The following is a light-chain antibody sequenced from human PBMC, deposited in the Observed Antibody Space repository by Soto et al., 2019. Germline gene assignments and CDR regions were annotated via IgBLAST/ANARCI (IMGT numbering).Light chain of an antibody. Sequence: QSALTQPASVSGSPGQSIAISCTGTSNDVGGYNYVSWYQQHPVKAPQLIIYDVTNRPSGVSDRFSGSKSGNTASLTISGLQAEDEADYYCSSYPSSSTPYVFGTGTKVTVL. CDR3: SSYPSSSTPYV. J-gene: IGLJ1*01. CDR2: DVT. CDR1: SNDVGGYNY. V-gene: IGLV2-14*01.